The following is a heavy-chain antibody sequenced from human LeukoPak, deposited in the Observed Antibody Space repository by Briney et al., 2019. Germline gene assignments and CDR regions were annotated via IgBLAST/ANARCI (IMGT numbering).Heavy chain of an antibody. J-gene: IGHJ6*03. CDR3: ARDRPQQWLVRGQRGYYYYMDV. V-gene: IGHV3-9*01. CDR2: ITWNSGSI. CDR1: GFTFDDYA. D-gene: IGHD6-19*01. Sequence: PGGSLRLSCAASGFTFDDYAMHWVRQAPGKGLEWVSGITWNSGSIGYADSVKGRFTISRDIAKNSLYLQMNSLRAEDTAVYYCARDRPQQWLVRGQRGYYYYMDVWGKGTTVTISS.